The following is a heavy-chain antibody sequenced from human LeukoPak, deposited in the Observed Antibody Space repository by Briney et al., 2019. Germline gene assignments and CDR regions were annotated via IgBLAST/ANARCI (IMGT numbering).Heavy chain of an antibody. D-gene: IGHD6-19*01. CDR2: IRSKTNSYAT. Sequence: GGSLRLSCAASGFTFSGSAMHWVRQASGKELEWVGRIRSKTNSYATAYAASVKGRFTISRDDSKNTAYLQMNSLKTEDTAIYYCTRDYSGWYASDYWGQGALVTVSS. CDR3: TRDYSGWYASDY. CDR1: GFTFSGSA. V-gene: IGHV3-73*01. J-gene: IGHJ4*02.